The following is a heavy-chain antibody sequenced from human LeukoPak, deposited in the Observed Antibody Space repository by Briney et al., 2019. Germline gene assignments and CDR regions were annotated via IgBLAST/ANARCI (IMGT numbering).Heavy chain of an antibody. J-gene: IGHJ4*02. D-gene: IGHD6-13*01. CDR1: GFTFSSYG. V-gene: IGHV3-30*02. CDR2: IRYDGSNK. CDR3: AKDLSSSWYFDY. Sequence: GSLRLSCAASGFTFSSYGMHWVRQAPGKGLEWVAFIRYDGSNKYYGDSVKGRFTISRDNSKNTLYLQMNSLRAEDTAVYYCAKDLSSSWYFDYWGQGTLVTVSS.